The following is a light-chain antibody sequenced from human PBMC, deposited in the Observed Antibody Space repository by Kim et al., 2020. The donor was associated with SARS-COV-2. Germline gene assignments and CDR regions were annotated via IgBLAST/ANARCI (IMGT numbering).Light chain of an antibody. J-gene: IGKJ2*01. Sequence: LSPGERGTRSCRASQSVSSNSLAWYQQKPGQAPRLLIYDASSRATGIPDRFSGSGSGTDFTLTISRLEPEDFAVYYCQQFGSSSYTFGQGTKLEI. V-gene: IGKV3-20*01. CDR3: QQFGSSSYT. CDR2: DAS. CDR1: QSVSSNS.